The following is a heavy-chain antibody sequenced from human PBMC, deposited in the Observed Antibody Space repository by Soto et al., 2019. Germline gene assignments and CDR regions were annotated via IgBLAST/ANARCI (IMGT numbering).Heavy chain of an antibody. Sequence: SETLSLTCTVSGGSISSSSYYWGWIRQPPGKGLEWIGSIYYSGSTYYNPSLKSRVTISVDTSKNQFSRKLSSVTAADTAVYYCARTDTRVGATNDYWGQGTLVTVSS. J-gene: IGHJ4*02. V-gene: IGHV4-39*01. D-gene: IGHD1-26*01. CDR3: ARTDTRVGATNDY. CDR1: GGSISSSSYY. CDR2: IYYSGST.